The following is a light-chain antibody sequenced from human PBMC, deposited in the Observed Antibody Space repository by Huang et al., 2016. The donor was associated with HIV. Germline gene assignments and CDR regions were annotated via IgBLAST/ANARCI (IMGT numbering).Light chain of an antibody. CDR3: QQSSSAPLT. CDR2: AAS. CDR1: QSISTF. Sequence: DIQMTKSPSSLSASVGDRVTITCRASQSISTFLNWYQQRPGTAPKLLIHAASRLQSGVPSRFSGTGSGTHFTLTISSLQPEDFATYYCQQSSSAPLTFGGGTKVEIK. V-gene: IGKV1-39*01. J-gene: IGKJ4*01.